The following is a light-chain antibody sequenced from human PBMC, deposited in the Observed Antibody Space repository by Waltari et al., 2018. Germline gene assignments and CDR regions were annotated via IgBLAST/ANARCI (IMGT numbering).Light chain of an antibody. J-gene: IGKJ1*01. CDR2: GAS. Sequence: EIVLTQSPATLSLSPGERATLSCRASQSICRYLVWYQQKPGQAPRLLIYGASTRASGIPDRFSGSGSGTDFSLTISRLEPEDFAVYHCQKHDRLPATFGQGTKVEIK. V-gene: IGKV3-20*01. CDR1: QSICRY. CDR3: QKHDRLPAT.